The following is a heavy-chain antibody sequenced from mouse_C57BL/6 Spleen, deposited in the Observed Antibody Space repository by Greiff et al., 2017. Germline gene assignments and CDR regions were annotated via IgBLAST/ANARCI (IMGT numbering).Heavy chain of an antibody. CDR3: ARAGNWDEFAY. J-gene: IGHJ3*01. D-gene: IGHD4-1*01. Sequence: QVHVKQPGAELVKPGASVKLSCKASGYTFTSYWMHWVKQRPGQGLEWIGMIHPNSGSTNYNEKFKSKATLTVDKSSRTAYMQLSSLTSEDSAVYYCARAGNWDEFAYWGQGTLVTVSA. CDR1: GYTFTSYW. V-gene: IGHV1-64*01. CDR2: IHPNSGST.